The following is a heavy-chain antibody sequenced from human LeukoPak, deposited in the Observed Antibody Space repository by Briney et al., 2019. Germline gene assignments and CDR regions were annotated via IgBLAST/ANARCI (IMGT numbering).Heavy chain of an antibody. V-gene: IGHV1-2*02. J-gene: IGHJ5*02. CDR1: GYTFTGYY. CDR2: INPNSGGT. Sequence: ASVKVSCKASGYTFTGYYMHWVRQAPGQGLEWMGWINPNSGGTNYAQKFQGRVTMTRDTSISTAYMELSSLRSEDTAVYYCARGVTTVTTPWGQGTLVTVSS. CDR3: ARGVTTVTTP. D-gene: IGHD4-17*01.